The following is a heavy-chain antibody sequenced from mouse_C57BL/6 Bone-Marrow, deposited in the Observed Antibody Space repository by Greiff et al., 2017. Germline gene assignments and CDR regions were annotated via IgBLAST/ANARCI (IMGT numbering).Heavy chain of an antibody. J-gene: IGHJ2*01. CDR3: SSFDGSCFDF. CDR2: IDPASGHT. D-gene: IGHD1-1*02. Sequence: EVQLQQSGAELVRPGASVKLSCTASGFNFKDDYIPWVKQRPEQGLEWIGWIDPASGHTEYASKFQGKATLTSDTSSNTAYLQLSSLTSEDTAVYYCSSFDGSCFDFWGQGTPLTVAS. CDR1: GFNFKDDY. V-gene: IGHV14-4*01.